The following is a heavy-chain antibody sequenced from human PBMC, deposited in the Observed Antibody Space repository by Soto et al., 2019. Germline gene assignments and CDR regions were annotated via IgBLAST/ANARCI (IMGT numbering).Heavy chain of an antibody. Sequence: EEQLVDSWGGLVLPGGSLRLSWAASGFTFSTHGMTLVRQAAWKGLELVANIKPDGSENYYVDSVKGRFSISRDNSANPLSRQMNSLRGDDTAVYYCAGGDTRVCPSVWGQGTLVNVSA. J-gene: IGHJ4*02. V-gene: IGHV3-7*03. CDR3: AGGDTRVCPSV. CDR2: IKPDGSEN. D-gene: IGHD2-15*01. CDR1: GFTFSTHG.